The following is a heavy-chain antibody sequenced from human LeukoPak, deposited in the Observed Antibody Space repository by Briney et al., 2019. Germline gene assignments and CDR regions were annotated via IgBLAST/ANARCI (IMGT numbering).Heavy chain of an antibody. Sequence: ASETLSLTCTVSGGSISSYYWSWLRQPPGKGLEWIGHIPYSWSTNYNPSLRSRLTISLDTSTSQFSLRLSSVTAADTAVYYCARHKPTGSYPLELWGQGTPVTVSS. D-gene: IGHD3-10*01. CDR3: ARHKPTGSYPLEL. CDR1: GGSISSYY. V-gene: IGHV4-59*08. J-gene: IGHJ4*02. CDR2: IPYSWST.